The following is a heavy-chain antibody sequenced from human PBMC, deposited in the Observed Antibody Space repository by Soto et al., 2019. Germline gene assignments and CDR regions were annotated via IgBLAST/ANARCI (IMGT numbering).Heavy chain of an antibody. V-gene: IGHV1-3*01. D-gene: IGHD3-16*01. CDR1: GYTFTSYA. J-gene: IGHJ3*02. CDR3: ARDWGPRCGSSEGGAFDI. CDR2: INAGNGNT. Sequence: ASVKVSCKASGYTFTSYAMHWVRQAPGQRLEWMGWINAGNGNTKYSQKFQGRVTITRDTSASTAYMELSSLRSEDTAVYYCARDWGPRCGSSEGGAFDIWGQGTMVTVAS.